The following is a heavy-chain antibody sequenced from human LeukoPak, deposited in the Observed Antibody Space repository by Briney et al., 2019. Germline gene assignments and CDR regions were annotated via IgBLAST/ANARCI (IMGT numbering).Heavy chain of an antibody. V-gene: IGHV1-18*01. J-gene: IGHJ4*02. Sequence: ASVKVSCKASGYTFTTYGISWVRQAPGQGLEWMGWISGYNGNTNYAQKFQGRVTMTTDTSTSTAYMELRSLRSDDTAVYYCARVREYCSRISCYGDYWGQGTLVTVSS. D-gene: IGHD2-2*01. CDR3: ARVREYCSRISCYGDY. CDR2: ISGYNGNT. CDR1: GYTFTTYG.